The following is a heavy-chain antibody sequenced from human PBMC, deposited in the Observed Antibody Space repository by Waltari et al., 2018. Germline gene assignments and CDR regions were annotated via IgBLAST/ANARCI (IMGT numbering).Heavy chain of an antibody. CDR1: GFTFTDYY. J-gene: IGHJ4*02. Sequence: QVQLVESGGGLVKPGGSLRLSCVASGFTFTDYYMSWVRQAPGTGLEWVSSISNSGSAKNYANSVKGRFTISRDNAKNSLSLHVDSLRAEDTAIYYCARVYYYGSGSYFTDWGQGTRVTVSS. V-gene: IGHV3-11*01. CDR2: ISNSGSAK. D-gene: IGHD3-10*01. CDR3: ARVYYYGSGSYFTD.